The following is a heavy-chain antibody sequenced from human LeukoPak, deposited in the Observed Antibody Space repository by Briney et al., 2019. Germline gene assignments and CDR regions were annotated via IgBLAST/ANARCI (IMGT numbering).Heavy chain of an antibody. Sequence: PSQTLSLTCTVSGDSISSGIHYWNWIRQPAGKGLEWIGRIYTSGSTNYNPSLKSRVTISLDTSKNQFSLNLSSVTAADTAMYYCARGIRQWGMAPRFDPWGQGTLVTVSS. CDR1: GDSISSGIHY. CDR2: IYTSGST. V-gene: IGHV4-61*02. CDR3: ARGIRQWGMAPRFDP. D-gene: IGHD3-16*01. J-gene: IGHJ5*02.